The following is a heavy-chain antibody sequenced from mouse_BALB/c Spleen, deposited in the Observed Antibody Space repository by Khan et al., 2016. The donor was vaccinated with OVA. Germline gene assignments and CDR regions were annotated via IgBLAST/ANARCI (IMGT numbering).Heavy chain of an antibody. CDR1: GYTFTDYY. V-gene: IGHV1-77*01. D-gene: IGHD1-2*01. CDR2: IPPGSGDT. CDR3: ARRNYFGYTFAY. J-gene: IGHJ3*01. Sequence: QVQLQQSGAELARPGASVKLSCKASGYTFTDYYINWVKQRTGQGLEWIGEIPPGSGDTYYNERFKGKATLTADKSSSTAYMQLSSLTSEASAVYFCARRNYFGYTFAYWGQGTLVSVSA.